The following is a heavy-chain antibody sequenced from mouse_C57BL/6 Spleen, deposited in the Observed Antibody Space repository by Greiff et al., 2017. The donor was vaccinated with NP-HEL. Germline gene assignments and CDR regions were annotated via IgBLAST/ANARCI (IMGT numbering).Heavy chain of an antibody. J-gene: IGHJ2*01. CDR2: INPNNGGT. Sequence: VQLQQSGPELVKPGASVKMSCKASGYTFTDYNMHWVKQSHGKSLEWIGYINPNNGGTSYNQKFKGKATLTVNKSSSTAYMELRSLTAEYSAVYYCARWALLLQLDYWGQGTTLTVSS. CDR3: ARWALLLQLDY. D-gene: IGHD1-1*01. CDR1: GYTFTDYN. V-gene: IGHV1-22*01.